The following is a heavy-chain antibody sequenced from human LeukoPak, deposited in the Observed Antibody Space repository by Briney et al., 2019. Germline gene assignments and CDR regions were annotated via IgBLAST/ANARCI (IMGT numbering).Heavy chain of an antibody. Sequence: GASLQISCKGSGYSFTSYWIGWVRRMPGKGLEWMGSIYPCDSDTSYSPSFQGQVTISADKSISTAYLQWSSLKASDTAMYYCARGGGPSGLGAFDIWGQGTMVTVSS. CDR2: IYPCDSDT. V-gene: IGHV5-51*01. CDR3: ARGGGPSGLGAFDI. CDR1: GYSFTSYW. J-gene: IGHJ3*02. D-gene: IGHD3-16*01.